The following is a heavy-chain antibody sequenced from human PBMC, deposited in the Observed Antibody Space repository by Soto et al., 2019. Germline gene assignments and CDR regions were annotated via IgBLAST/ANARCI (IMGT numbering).Heavy chain of an antibody. CDR1: GFTFSSYA. CDR3: AKDLKLRFTGGNAFDI. V-gene: IGHV3-23*01. J-gene: IGHJ3*02. Sequence: GGSLRLSCAASGFTFSSYAMSWVRQAPGKGLEWVSGISGPGGSTDYVDSVKGRFTVSRDNSKKTLYLQMNSLTAEDTAVYFCAKDLKLRFTGGNAFDIWGQGTMVTVSS. CDR2: ISGPGGST. D-gene: IGHD3-3*01.